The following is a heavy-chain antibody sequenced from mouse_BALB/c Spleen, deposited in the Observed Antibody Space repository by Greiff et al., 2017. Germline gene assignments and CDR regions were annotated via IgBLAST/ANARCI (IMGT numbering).Heavy chain of an antibody. CDR3: ARRGYYYGSSYSYYFDY. J-gene: IGHJ2*01. CDR2: ISNGGGST. CDR1: GFTFSSYT. V-gene: IGHV5-12-2*01. Sequence: DVKLVESGGGLVQPGGSLKLSCAASGFTFSSYTMSWVRQTPEKRLEWVAYISNGGGSTYYPDTVKGRFTISRDNAKNTLYLQMSSLKSEDTAMYYCARRGYYYGSSYSYYFDYWGQGTTLTVSS. D-gene: IGHD1-1*01.